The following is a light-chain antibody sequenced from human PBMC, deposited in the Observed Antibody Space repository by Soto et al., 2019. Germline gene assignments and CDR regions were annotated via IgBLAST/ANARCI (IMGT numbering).Light chain of an antibody. CDR2: GAS. CDR3: QQYGRTSWT. J-gene: IGKJ1*01. Sequence: IVLTQSPGTLSLSPGEGATLSCRASQSVTTNFVAWYQQKPGQAPRILIYGASTRATGIPDRFSGSGSGTDFTLTISRLEPEDFAVYYCQQYGRTSWTFGQGTKV. CDR1: QSVTTNF. V-gene: IGKV3-20*01.